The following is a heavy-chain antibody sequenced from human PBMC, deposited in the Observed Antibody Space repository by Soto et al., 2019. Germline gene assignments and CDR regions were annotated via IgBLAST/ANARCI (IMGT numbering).Heavy chain of an antibody. CDR2: IYPGDSDT. CDR3: AVPGITAAGTFAY. CDR1: GYTFTHYW. V-gene: IGHV5-51*01. J-gene: IGHJ4*02. D-gene: IGHD6-25*01. Sequence: GESLKISCQASGYTFTHYWIGWVRQMPGKGLEWMGIIYPGDSDTRYSPSFQGQVTISADKSLNTAYVQWSSLKASDTAMYYCAVPGITAAGTFAYWGQGTPVTVSS.